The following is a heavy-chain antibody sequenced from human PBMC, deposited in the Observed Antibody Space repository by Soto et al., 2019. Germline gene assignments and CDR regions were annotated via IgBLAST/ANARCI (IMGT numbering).Heavy chain of an antibody. Sequence: QVHLVESGGGVVQPGRSLRLSCAASGFTFSSDGIHWVRQAPGKGLEWLAVIWHDGNNKYYADSVEGRFTVSRDNSRNTLYLQMNSLRAEDTAVYYCARDRGSDDPIDYWGQGTLVTVSS. J-gene: IGHJ4*02. CDR2: IWHDGNNK. CDR3: ARDRGSDDPIDY. D-gene: IGHD2-21*01. CDR1: GFTFSSDG. V-gene: IGHV3-33*01.